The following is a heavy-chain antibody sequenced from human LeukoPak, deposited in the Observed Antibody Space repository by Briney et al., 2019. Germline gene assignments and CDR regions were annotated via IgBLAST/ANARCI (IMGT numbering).Heavy chain of an antibody. V-gene: IGHV3-23*01. CDR3: AKDRDMGDAFDI. D-gene: IGHD3-9*01. CDR2: ISGSGGST. CDR1: GFTFSSYA. J-gene: IGHJ3*02. Sequence: GGSLRLSCAASGFTFSSYAMSWVRQAPGKGLEWVSAISGSGGSTYYADSVKGRFTISSDNSKNTLYLQMNSLRAEDTAVYYCAKDRDMGDAFDIWGQGTMVTVSS.